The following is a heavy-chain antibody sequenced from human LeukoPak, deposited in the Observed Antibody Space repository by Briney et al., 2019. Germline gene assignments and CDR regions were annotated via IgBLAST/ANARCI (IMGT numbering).Heavy chain of an antibody. J-gene: IGHJ3*02. Sequence: PGGSLRLSCAASGFTFSSYWMHWVRQAPGKGLVWVSRINSDGSSTSYADSVKGRFTISRDNAKNTLYLQMNSLRAEDTAVYYCARGEPLTRNFRDNAFDIWGQGTMVTVSS. V-gene: IGHV3-74*01. CDR3: ARGEPLTRNFRDNAFDI. D-gene: IGHD1-14*01. CDR1: GFTFSSYW. CDR2: INSDGSST.